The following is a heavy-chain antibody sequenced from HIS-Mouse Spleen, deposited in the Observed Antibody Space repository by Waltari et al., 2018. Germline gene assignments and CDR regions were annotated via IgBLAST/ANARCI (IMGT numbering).Heavy chain of an antibody. J-gene: IGHJ2*01. CDR1: GGSISSSSYY. D-gene: IGHD6-13*01. V-gene: IGHV4-39*07. CDR3: AREIPYSSSWYDWYVDL. CDR2: IYYSGRT. Sequence: QLQLQESGPGLVKPSETLSLTCTVSGGSISSSSYYWGWIRQPPGKGLEWIGGIYYSGRTYSNPSIKSRVTITVDTSKNQFSLKLSSVTAADTAVYYCAREIPYSSSWYDWYVDLWGRGTLVTVSS.